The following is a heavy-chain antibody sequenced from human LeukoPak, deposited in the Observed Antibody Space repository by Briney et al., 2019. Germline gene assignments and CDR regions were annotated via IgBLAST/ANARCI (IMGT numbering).Heavy chain of an antibody. CDR3: ATDPPDVLLWFGELHY. CDR1: GYTFTSYG. J-gene: IGHJ4*02. D-gene: IGHD3-10*01. V-gene: IGHV1-18*01. CDR2: ISAYNGNT. Sequence: ASVKVSCKASGYTFTSYGISWVRQAPGQGLEWMGWISAYNGNTNYAQKLQGRVTMTTDTSTSTAYMELRSLRSEDTAVYYCATDPPDVLLWFGELHYWGQGTLVTVSS.